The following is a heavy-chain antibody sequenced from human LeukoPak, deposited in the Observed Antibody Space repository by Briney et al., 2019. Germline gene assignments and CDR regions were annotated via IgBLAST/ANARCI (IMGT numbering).Heavy chain of an antibody. V-gene: IGHV3-21*01. CDR2: ISSSSGYI. Sequence: GGSLRLSCAASGFTFSSYSMNWVRQAPGKGLEWVSSISSSSGYIYYADSVKGRFTISRDNSKNMLYLQMNNLRAEDTAFYYCARGRPVGASTVEDYWGQGTLVTVSS. CDR3: ARGRPVGASTVEDY. J-gene: IGHJ4*02. CDR1: GFTFSSYS. D-gene: IGHD1-26*01.